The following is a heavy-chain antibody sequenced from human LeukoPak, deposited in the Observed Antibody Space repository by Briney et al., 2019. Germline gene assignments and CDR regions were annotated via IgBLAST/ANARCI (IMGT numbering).Heavy chain of an antibody. CDR1: GFTFSSYA. V-gene: IGHV3-23*01. CDR2: ITGRGGGT. D-gene: IGHD4/OR15-4a*01. CDR3: AKDYGDDHFFGY. J-gene: IGHJ4*02. Sequence: GGSLRLSCVVSGFTFSSYAMSWVRQAPGKGLEWVSSITGRGGGTFYADSVKGRFTISRDNYENTLYLQMNNLRADDTAVYYCAKDYGDDHFFGYWGQGALVTVSS.